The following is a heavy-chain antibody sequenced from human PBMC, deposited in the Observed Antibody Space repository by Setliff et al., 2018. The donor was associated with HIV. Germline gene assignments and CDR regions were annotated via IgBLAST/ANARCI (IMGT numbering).Heavy chain of an antibody. CDR3: ARDDYGDY. CDR1: GGSFSDNY. CDR2: ISGSSSTI. V-gene: IGHV3-11*01. J-gene: IGHJ4*02. Sequence: LTCAVYGGSFSDNYWSWVRQAPGKGLEWVSYISGSSSTIYYADSVKGRFTISRDNAKNSLYLQMNSLRAEDTALYYCARDDYGDYWGQGALVTVSS.